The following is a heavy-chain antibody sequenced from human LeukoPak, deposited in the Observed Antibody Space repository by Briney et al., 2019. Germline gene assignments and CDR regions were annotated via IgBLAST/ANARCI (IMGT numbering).Heavy chain of an antibody. CDR3: ARGKVLFDH. Sequence: ASVKVSCKASGYTFINFPLSWVRQAPGRRPEWVGWIYPNNSTRGYAKNFQGRVVLTRDTSISTAYMELRSLKPEDTAVYYCARGKVLFDHWGQGSLVAVSS. V-gene: IGHV1-8*01. CDR2: IYPNNSTR. J-gene: IGHJ4*02. CDR1: GYTFINFP.